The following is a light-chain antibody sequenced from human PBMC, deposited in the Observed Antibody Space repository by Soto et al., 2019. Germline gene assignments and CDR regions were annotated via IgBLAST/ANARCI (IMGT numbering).Light chain of an antibody. Sequence: QSVLTQPAAVSGSPGQSITLSCTGTSSDIGAYNYVSWLQQHPGKAPKLMVYDVSDRPSGVSNRFSGSKSVNTASLTISGLQAEDEADYYCASYTTSTTRYLFGTGTKVTVL. CDR1: SSDIGAYNY. CDR3: ASYTTSTTRYL. J-gene: IGLJ1*01. V-gene: IGLV2-14*01. CDR2: DVS.